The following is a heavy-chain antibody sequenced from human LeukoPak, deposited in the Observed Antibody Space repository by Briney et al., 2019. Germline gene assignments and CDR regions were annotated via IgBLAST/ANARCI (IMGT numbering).Heavy chain of an antibody. CDR3: AKSGASPLYHMDV. CDR1: GFTFSSYG. CDR2: ITGNSGTA. V-gene: IGHV3-23*01. Sequence: PGGTLRLSCAASGFTFSSYGMNWVRQAPGKGLEWVSGITGNSGTAYLAGSVRGRFTISRDESKNTLYLQMSSLRVDDTAIYYCAKSGASPLYHMDVWGKGATVTVSS. D-gene: IGHD1-26*01. J-gene: IGHJ6*03.